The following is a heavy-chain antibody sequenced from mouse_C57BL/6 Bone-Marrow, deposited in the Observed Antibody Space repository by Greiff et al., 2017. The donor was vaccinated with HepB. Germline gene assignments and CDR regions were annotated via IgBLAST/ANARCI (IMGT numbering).Heavy chain of an antibody. V-gene: IGHV1-64*01. CDR3: ARDPYYGSSSCY. CDR1: GYTFTSYW. Sequence: QVQLQQPGAELVKPGASVKLSCKASGYTFTSYWMHWVKQRPGQGLEWIGMIHPNSGSTNYNEKFKSKATLTVDKSSSTAYMQLSSLTSEDSAVYYCARDPYYGSSSCYWGQGTTLTVSS. D-gene: IGHD1-1*01. J-gene: IGHJ2*01. CDR2: IHPNSGST.